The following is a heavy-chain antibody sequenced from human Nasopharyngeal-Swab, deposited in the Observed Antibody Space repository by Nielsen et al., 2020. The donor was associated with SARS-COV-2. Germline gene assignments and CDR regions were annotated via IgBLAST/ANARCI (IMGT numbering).Heavy chain of an antibody. D-gene: IGHD3-10*01. CDR1: GFTFDDYA. CDR3: ARPMVRGSPYYYYGMDV. V-gene: IGHV3-21*01. J-gene: IGHJ6*02. Sequence: GESLKISCAASGFTFDDYAMHWVRQAPGKGLEWVSSISSSSSYIYYADSVKGRFTISRDNAKNSLYLQMNSLRAEDTAVYYCARPMVRGSPYYYYGMDVWGQGTTVTVSS. CDR2: ISSSSSYI.